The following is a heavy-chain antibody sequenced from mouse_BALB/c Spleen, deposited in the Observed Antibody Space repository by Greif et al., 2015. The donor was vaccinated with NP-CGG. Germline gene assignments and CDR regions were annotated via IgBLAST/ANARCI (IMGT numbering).Heavy chain of an antibody. D-gene: IGHD1-1*01. J-gene: IGHJ4*01. CDR2: ISNGGGST. V-gene: IGHV5-12*02. Sequence: DVHLVESGGGLVQPGGSLKLSCATSGFTFSDYYMYWVRQTPEKRLEWVAYISNGGGSTYYPDTVKGRFTISRDNAKNTLYLQMSRLKSEDTAMYYCARHYGYAMDYWGQGTSVTVSS. CDR3: ARHYGYAMDY. CDR1: GFTFSDYY.